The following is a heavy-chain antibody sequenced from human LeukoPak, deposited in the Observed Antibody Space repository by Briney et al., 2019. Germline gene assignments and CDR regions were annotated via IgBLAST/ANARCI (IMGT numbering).Heavy chain of an antibody. CDR3: ARVYYSSSYDYWYFDL. CDR2: IYYTGST. J-gene: IGHJ2*01. D-gene: IGHD6-13*01. Sequence: PSETLSLTCTVSGGSISSSSYYWGWIRQPPGKGLEWIGSIYYTGSTYYNPSLKSRVTISVDTSKNRFSLKLSSVTAADTAVYYCARVYYSSSYDYWYFDLWGRGTLVTVSS. CDR1: GGSISSSSYY. V-gene: IGHV4-39*07.